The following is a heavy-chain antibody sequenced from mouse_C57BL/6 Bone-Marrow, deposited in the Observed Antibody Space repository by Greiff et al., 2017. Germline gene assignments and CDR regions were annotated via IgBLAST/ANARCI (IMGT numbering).Heavy chain of an antibody. J-gene: IGHJ4*01. CDR2: ISSGSSTI. CDR1: GFPFSDSG. CDR3: ARPGSYAMDY. Sequence: EVKLMESGGGFVKPGGSLKLSSALPGFPFSDSGMHWFRQAPEKGLDGVAYISSGSSTIYYADTVKGRFTISRDNAKNTLFLQMTSLRSEDTAMYYCARPGSYAMDYGGQGTSVTVSS. V-gene: IGHV5-17*01.